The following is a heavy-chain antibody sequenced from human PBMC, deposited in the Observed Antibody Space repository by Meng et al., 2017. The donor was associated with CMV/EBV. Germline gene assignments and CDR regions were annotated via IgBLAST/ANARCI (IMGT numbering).Heavy chain of an antibody. CDR2: ISSSSSYT. CDR1: GFTFSSYS. CDR3: ARDRIAVAGTSGSFDY. V-gene: IGHV3-21*01. D-gene: IGHD6-19*01. Sequence: GESLKISCAASGFTFSSYSMNWVRQAPGKGLEWVSSISSSSSYTYYADSVKGRFTISRDNAKNSLYLQMNSLRAEDTAVYYCARDRIAVAGTSGSFDYWGQGTLVTVSS. J-gene: IGHJ4*02.